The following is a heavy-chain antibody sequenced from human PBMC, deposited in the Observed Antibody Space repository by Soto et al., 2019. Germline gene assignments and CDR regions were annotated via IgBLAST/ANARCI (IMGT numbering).Heavy chain of an antibody. D-gene: IGHD5-12*01. CDR2: IYYSGST. V-gene: IGHV4-39*02. CDR1: GGSISSSSYY. J-gene: IGHJ6*02. CDR3: ARESRTDIVATINENYYYGVDD. Sequence: SDTLSLTCTVSGGSISSSSYYWGWIRQPPGKGLEWIGSIYYSGSTYYNPSLKSRVTISVDTSKNQFSLKLSSVTAADTAVYYCARESRTDIVATINENYYYGVDDCGHGSRFT.